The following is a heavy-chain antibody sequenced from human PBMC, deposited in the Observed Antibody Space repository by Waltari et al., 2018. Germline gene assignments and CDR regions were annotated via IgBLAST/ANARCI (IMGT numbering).Heavy chain of an antibody. CDR1: GFTFSNAW. J-gene: IGHJ2*01. CDR2: IKSKTDGGTT. Sequence: EVQLVESGGGLVKHGGSLRLSCAASGFTFSNAWRSWVRQAPGKGLEWVGRIKSKTDGGTTEYAAPVKGRFSISRDDSKNTLYLQMNSLKTEDTAVYYCTTDPNIAAWGWYFDLWGRGTLVTVSS. V-gene: IGHV3-15*01. CDR3: TTDPNIAAWGWYFDL. D-gene: IGHD6-13*01.